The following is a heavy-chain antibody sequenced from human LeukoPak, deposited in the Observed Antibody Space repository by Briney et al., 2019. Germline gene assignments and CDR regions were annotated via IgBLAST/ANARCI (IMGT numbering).Heavy chain of an antibody. D-gene: IGHD3-3*01. CDR3: ARVTIFGVVIIPKFDAFDI. V-gene: IGHV4-39*01. Sequence: SEALSLTCTVSGGSISSSSYYWGWIRQPPGKGLEWIGSIYYSGSTYYNPSLKSRVTISVDTSKNQFSLKLSSVTAADTAVYYCARVTIFGVVIIPKFDAFDIWGQGTMVTVSS. CDR2: IYYSGST. J-gene: IGHJ3*02. CDR1: GGSISSSSYY.